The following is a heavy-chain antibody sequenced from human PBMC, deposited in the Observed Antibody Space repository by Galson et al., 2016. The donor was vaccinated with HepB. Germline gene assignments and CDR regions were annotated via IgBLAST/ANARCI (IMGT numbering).Heavy chain of an antibody. D-gene: IGHD3-22*01. CDR1: GYTFNGYY. CDR2: INPNSGDT. V-gene: IGHV1-2*06. J-gene: IGHJ4*02. Sequence: SVKVSCKASGYTFNGYYMHWVRQAPGQGLEWMGRINPNSGDTNYAQKFQGRVSMTRDSSISTAYMELTRLRSDDTAAYYCVRGKYYYDSSGYFAYWGQGTLVTISS. CDR3: VRGKYYYDSSGYFAY.